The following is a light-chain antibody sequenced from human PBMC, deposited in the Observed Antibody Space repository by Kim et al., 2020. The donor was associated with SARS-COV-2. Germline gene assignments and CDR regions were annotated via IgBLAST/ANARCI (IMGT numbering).Light chain of an antibody. V-gene: IGLV1-47*01. Sequence: NYVYWYQNFPGTAPKLLMYWNNKRPSGVPARFSGSKSGTSASLAISGLRPEDEADYYCSSWDDTLSGPVFGGGTQLTVL. J-gene: IGLJ3*02. CDR1: NY. CDR2: WNN. CDR3: SSWDDTLSGPV.